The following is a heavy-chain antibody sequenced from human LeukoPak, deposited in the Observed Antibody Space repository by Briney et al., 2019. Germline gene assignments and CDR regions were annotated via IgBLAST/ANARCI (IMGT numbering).Heavy chain of an antibody. CDR3: ARVKVAAAGWSKYYFDY. V-gene: IGHV4-39*07. J-gene: IGHJ4*02. CDR2: IYYIGST. Sequence: SETLTLTCTVSGGSISSSGYYWGWIRQPPGKGLEWIANIYYIGSTYYNPSLKSRVTISVDTSKNQFSLKLSSVTAADTAVYYCARVKVAAAGWSKYYFDYWGQGTLVTVSS. D-gene: IGHD6-13*01. CDR1: GGSISSSGYY.